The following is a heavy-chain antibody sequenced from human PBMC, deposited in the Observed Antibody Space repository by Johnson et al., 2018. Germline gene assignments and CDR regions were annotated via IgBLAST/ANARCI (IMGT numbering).Heavy chain of an antibody. D-gene: IGHD6-19*01. CDR2: IWYDGSNR. V-gene: IGHV3-33*06. CDR1: GFTFSSYG. Sequence: QVQLVQSGGGVVQPGRSLRLSCAASGFTFSSYGMHWVRQAPGKGLEWVAVIWYDGSNRYYADSVKGRFTISRDNSKNTLYLQMNSLRAEDTAVYYCAKDVRAWASVAPYGMDVWGQGTTVTVSS. CDR3: AKDVRAWASVAPYGMDV. J-gene: IGHJ6*02.